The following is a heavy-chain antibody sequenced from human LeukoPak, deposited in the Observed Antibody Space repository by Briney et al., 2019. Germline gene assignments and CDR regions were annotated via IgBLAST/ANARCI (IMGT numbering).Heavy chain of an antibody. CDR3: ASVKGSSWSPDFDY. J-gene: IGHJ4*02. V-gene: IGHV4-59*01. Sequence: PSETLSLTCTVSGGSISSYYWSWIRQPPGKGLEWIGYIYYRGSTNYNPSLKSRVTISVDTSKNQFSLKLSSVTAADTAVYYCASVKGSSWSPDFDYWGQGTLVTVSS. CDR2: IYYRGST. D-gene: IGHD6-13*01. CDR1: GGSISSYY.